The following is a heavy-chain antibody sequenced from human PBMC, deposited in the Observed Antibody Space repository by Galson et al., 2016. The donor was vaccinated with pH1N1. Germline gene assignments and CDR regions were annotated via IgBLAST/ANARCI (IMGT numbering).Heavy chain of an antibody. CDR3: AGHLFSASESPFEY. J-gene: IGHJ4*02. D-gene: IGHD3-16*01. CDR2: IKENGSEK. CDR1: GFSYSDYG. Sequence: SLRLSCAASGFSYSDYGMNWVRQAPGKGLEWVANIKENGSEKYYLDSVKGRFTISRDNAKHSVSLQLDSLRAEDTAVYYCAGHLFSASESPFEYWGQGALVTVSS. V-gene: IGHV3-7*01.